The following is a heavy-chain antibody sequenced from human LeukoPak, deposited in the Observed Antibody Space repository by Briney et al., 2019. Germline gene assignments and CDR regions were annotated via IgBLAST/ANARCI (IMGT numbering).Heavy chain of an antibody. CDR2: IYYSGST. J-gene: IGHJ4*02. CDR3: ARESAYGDYGVDY. V-gene: IGHV4-30-4*08. D-gene: IGHD4-17*01. Sequence: RPSETLSLTCTVSGGSISSSSYYWGWIRQPPGKGLEWIGYIYYSGSTYYNPSLKSRVTISVDTSKNQFSLKLSSVTAADTAVYYCARESAYGDYGVDYWGQGTLVTVSS. CDR1: GGSISSSSYY.